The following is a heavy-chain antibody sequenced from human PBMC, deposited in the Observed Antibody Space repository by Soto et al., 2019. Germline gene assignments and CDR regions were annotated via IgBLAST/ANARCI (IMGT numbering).Heavy chain of an antibody. CDR2: IDPSDSYT. CDR3: ARHGVSTVGAFDI. V-gene: IGHV5-10-1*01. J-gene: IGHJ3*02. Sequence: GESLKSSCKGSGYSFTTYWISWVRQMPVKGLEWMGRIDPSDSYTNYSPSFQGHVTISVDKSISTAYLQWSSLKASDTAMYYCARHGVSTVGAFDIWGQRTMVTVSS. D-gene: IGHD4-17*01. CDR1: GYSFTTYW.